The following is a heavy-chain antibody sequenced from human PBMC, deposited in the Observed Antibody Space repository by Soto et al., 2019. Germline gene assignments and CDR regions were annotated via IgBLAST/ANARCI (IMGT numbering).Heavy chain of an antibody. Sequence: GGSLRLSCAASGITFTRYTMSWVRQAPGKGLEWVSAIDGSGYSTNYADSVKGRFTISRDNSKNTLFLQMNSLRVEDTATYYCAKASPRSGTYRPFDYWGQGSLVTVSS. CDR2: IDGSGYST. CDR3: AKASPRSGTYRPFDY. CDR1: GITFTRYT. D-gene: IGHD1-26*01. V-gene: IGHV3-23*01. J-gene: IGHJ4*02.